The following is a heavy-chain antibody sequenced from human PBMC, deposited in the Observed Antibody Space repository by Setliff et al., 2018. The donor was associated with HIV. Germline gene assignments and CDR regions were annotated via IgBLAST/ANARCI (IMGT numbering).Heavy chain of an antibody. D-gene: IGHD5-12*01. CDR1: GGSFSGYY. CDR3: ATASGYDLFMGAFDI. J-gene: IGHJ3*02. V-gene: IGHV4-34*01. Sequence: SLTCAVSGGSFSGYYWSWIRQPPGKGLEWIGEINQSGGINYNPSLKSRVTISIDTFKNQFSMKLYSVTAADTAVYYCATASGYDLFMGAFDIWGQGTMGTVSS. CDR2: INQSGGI.